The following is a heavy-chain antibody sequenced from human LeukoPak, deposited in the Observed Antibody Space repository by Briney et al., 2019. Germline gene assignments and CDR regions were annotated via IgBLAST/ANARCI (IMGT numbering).Heavy chain of an antibody. CDR1: GFTFSDHY. J-gene: IGHJ4*02. Sequence: GGSLRLSCTASGFTFSDHYMDWVRQAPGKGLEWVGRTRNKVNNYTTEYAASVKGRFTISRDDSKNSLYLQMNSLKTEDTAVYYCARVRSGSLDYWGQGTLVTVSS. D-gene: IGHD1-26*01. V-gene: IGHV3-72*01. CDR3: ARVRSGSLDY. CDR2: TRNKVNNYTT.